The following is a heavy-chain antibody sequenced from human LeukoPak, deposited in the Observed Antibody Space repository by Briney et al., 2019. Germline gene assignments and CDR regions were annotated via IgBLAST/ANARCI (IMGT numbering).Heavy chain of an antibody. Sequence: SETLSLTCTVSGYSISSGYYWGWIRQPPGKGLEWIGSIYHSGSTNYNPSLKSRVTMSVDTSKNQFSLKLSSVTAADTAVYYCARGIDSSSWYAPFDPWGQGTLVTVSS. J-gene: IGHJ5*02. V-gene: IGHV4-38-2*02. D-gene: IGHD6-13*01. CDR3: ARGIDSSSWYAPFDP. CDR2: IYHSGST. CDR1: GYSISSGYY.